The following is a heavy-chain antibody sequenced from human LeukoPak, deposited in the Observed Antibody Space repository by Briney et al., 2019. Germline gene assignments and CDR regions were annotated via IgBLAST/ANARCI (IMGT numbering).Heavy chain of an antibody. CDR1: GFTFSSYW. V-gene: IGHV3-7*01. J-gene: IGHJ5*02. D-gene: IGHD6-13*01. CDR2: IKQDGSEK. CDR3: ARSALMAAAAFNWFDP. Sequence: QPGGSLRLSCAASGFTFSSYWMSWVRQAPGKGLEWVANIKQDGSEKYYVDSVKGRFTISRDNAKNSLYLQMNSLRAEDTAVYYCARSALMAAAAFNWFDPWGQGTLVTVSS.